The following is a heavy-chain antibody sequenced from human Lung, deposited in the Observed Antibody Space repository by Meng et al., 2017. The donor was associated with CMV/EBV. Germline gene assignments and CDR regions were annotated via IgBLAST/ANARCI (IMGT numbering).Heavy chain of an antibody. CDR3: ARDPLYDLGNFYYYGMDV. V-gene: IGHV3-48*03. J-gene: IGHJ6*02. CDR1: GFTFSSYG. Sequence: GGSXRLXXVASGFTFSSYGVSWVRQAPGKGLEWVSYISGSGSTIYYADSVKGRFTISRDNAKNSLHLQMNSLRAEDTAVYYCARDPLYDLGNFYYYGMDVWXQGTTVTVSS. D-gene: IGHD3-3*01. CDR2: ISGSGSTI.